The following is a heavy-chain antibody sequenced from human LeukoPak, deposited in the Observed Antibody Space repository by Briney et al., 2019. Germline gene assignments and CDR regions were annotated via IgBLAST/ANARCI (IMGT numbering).Heavy chain of an antibody. CDR3: AKAVDSGGYRYERDADH. CDR1: GFTFSSYA. Sequence: GGSLRLSCVASGFTFSSYAMSWVRQAPGMGLEWVSTISGNGDGIYQSDSAKGRFTISRDKSKSTLFLQMSSLRVEDTAIYYCAKAVDSGGYRYERDADHWGQGTLVTVSS. V-gene: IGHV3-23*01. D-gene: IGHD3-22*01. J-gene: IGHJ4*02. CDR2: ISGNGDGI.